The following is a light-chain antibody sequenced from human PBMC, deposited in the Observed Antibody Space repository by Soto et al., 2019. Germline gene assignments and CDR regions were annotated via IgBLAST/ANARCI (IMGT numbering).Light chain of an antibody. CDR3: LQHFSYPLT. CDR1: QDVGPY. Sequence: DIQMTQSPSAMSASLGDRVTITCRASQDVGPYLAWYQQKPGKAPKRLIFAASNLHSGVPSRFSGSGSVTEFTLTISSLQPEDFATDDCLQHFSYPLTFGQGTKVEF. CDR2: AAS. J-gene: IGKJ1*01. V-gene: IGKV1-17*03.